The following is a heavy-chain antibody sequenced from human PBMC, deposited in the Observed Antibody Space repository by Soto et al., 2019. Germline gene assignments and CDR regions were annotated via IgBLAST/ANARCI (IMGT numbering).Heavy chain of an antibody. CDR3: ARHVYPEIGGRKSTTGYGMDV. D-gene: IGHD3-10*01. Sequence: PGESLKISCKGSGYSFTSYWISWVRQMPGKGLEWMGRIDPSDSYTNYSPSFQGHVTISADKSISTAYLQWSNLKASDTAMYYCARHVYPEIGGRKSTTGYGMDVWGQGTTVTVSS. V-gene: IGHV5-10-1*01. J-gene: IGHJ6*02. CDR2: IDPSDSYT. CDR1: GYSFTSYW.